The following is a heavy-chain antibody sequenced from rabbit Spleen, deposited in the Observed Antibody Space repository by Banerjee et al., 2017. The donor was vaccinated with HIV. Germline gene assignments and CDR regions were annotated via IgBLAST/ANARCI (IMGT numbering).Heavy chain of an antibody. Sequence: QSLEESGGGLVKPGASLTLTCKASGFSFSDRDVMCWVRQAPGKGLEWIACIDTNDGDTDYANWPKGRFTISKTSSTTVTLQMTSLTVADTATYFCARDGAGGSYFALWGQGTLVTVS. CDR3: ARDGAGGSYFAL. CDR2: IDTNDGDT. CDR1: GFSFSDRDV. J-gene: IGHJ3*01. D-gene: IGHD8-1*01. V-gene: IGHV1S40*01.